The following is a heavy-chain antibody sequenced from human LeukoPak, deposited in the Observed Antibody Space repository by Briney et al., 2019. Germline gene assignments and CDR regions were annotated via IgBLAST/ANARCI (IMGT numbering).Heavy chain of an antibody. CDR2: INHSGST. V-gene: IGHV4-34*01. J-gene: IGHJ4*02. CDR3: AKAYDILTGYYYSRSPSFDY. CDR1: GGSFSGYY. D-gene: IGHD3-9*01. Sequence: SETLSLTCAAYGGSFSGYYWSWLRQPPGKGLEWIGEINHSGSTNYNPSFTSRVTISVNASNTQFSLKPSSVTAADTAVYYCAKAYDILTGYYYSRSPSFDYWGQGTLVTVSS.